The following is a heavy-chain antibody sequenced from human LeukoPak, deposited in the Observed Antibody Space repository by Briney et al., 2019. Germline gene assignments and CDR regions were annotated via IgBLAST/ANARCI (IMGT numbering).Heavy chain of an antibody. D-gene: IGHD2-2*01. CDR2: IYSGGST. CDR1: GFTVSSNY. V-gene: IGHV3-66*02. Sequence: GGSLRLSCAASGFTVSSNYMSWVRQAPGKGLEWVSVIYSGGSTYYADSVKGRFTISRDNSKNTLYLQMNSLRAEDTAVYYCARDRRCGSTSCYFDYWGQGTLVTVSS. J-gene: IGHJ4*02. CDR3: ARDRRCGSTSCYFDY.